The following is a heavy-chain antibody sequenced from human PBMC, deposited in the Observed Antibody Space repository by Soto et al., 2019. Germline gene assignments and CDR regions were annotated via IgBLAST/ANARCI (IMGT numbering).Heavy chain of an antibody. Sequence: EVQLVESGGGLVQPGGSLRLSCAASGFTFSSYSMNWVRQAPGKGLEWVSYISSSSSTIYYADSVKGRFTISSDDAKNSLYLQMNSLRDEDTAVYYCARDSRLYNWNDVGKGWFDPWGQGTLVTVSS. CDR3: ARDSRLYNWNDVGKGWFDP. CDR1: GFTFSSYS. CDR2: ISSSSSTI. V-gene: IGHV3-48*02. J-gene: IGHJ5*02. D-gene: IGHD1-20*01.